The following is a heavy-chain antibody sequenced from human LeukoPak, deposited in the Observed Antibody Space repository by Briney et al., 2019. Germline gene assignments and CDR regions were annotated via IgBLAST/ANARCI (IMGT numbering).Heavy chain of an antibody. D-gene: IGHD3-16*01. CDR1: GFTVSSNY. CDR3: ARETAAVWGFLDY. V-gene: IGHV3-66*01. J-gene: IGHJ4*02. Sequence: GGSLRLSCAASGFTVSSNYMSWVRQAPGKGLEWVSLIYSGGSTYYADSVKGRFTISRDNSKNTLYLQMNSLRAEDTAVYYCARETAAVWGFLDYWGERTLVTVSS. CDR2: IYSGGST.